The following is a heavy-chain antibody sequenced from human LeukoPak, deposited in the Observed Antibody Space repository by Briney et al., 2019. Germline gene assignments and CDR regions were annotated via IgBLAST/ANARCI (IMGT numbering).Heavy chain of an antibody. Sequence: GGSLRLSCAASGFTFSSYAMTWVRQAPGKGLEWVANIKQDGVRKDYVDSVKGRFTIFRDNAKSSLFLLMNSLRADDTAVYYCARGVGDNGILGYWGQGTLVIVSS. CDR1: GFTFSSYA. V-gene: IGHV3-7*01. J-gene: IGHJ4*02. CDR2: IKQDGVRK. D-gene: IGHD4-17*01. CDR3: ARGVGDNGILGY.